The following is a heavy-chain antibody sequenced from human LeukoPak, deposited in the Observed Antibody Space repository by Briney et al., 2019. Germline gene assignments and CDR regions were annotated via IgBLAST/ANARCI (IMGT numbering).Heavy chain of an antibody. D-gene: IGHD4-17*01. CDR3: ARDRGDYGGYYYYGMDV. J-gene: IGHJ6*02. CDR2: IYYSGST. CDR1: GGSISSYY. Sequence: SETLSLTCTVSGGSISSYYWSWIRQPPGKGLEWIGHIYYSGSTNYNPSLKSRVTISVDTSKNQFSLKLSSVTAADTAVYYCARDRGDYGGYYYYGMDVWGQGTTVTVSS. V-gene: IGHV4-59*01.